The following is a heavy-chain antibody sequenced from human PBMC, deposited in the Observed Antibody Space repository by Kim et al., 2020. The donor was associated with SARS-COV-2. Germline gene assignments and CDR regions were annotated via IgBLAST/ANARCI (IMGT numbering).Heavy chain of an antibody. CDR1: GYSFTSYW. CDR3: ARRLKSAYGDYEADYFDY. D-gene: IGHD4-17*01. CDR2: IYPGDSDT. Sequence: GESLKISCKGSGYSFTSYWIGWVRQMPGKGLEWMGIIYPGDSDTRYSPSFQGQVTISADKSISTAYLQWSSLKASDTAMYYCARRLKSAYGDYEADYFDYWGQGTLVTVSS. J-gene: IGHJ4*02. V-gene: IGHV5-51*01.